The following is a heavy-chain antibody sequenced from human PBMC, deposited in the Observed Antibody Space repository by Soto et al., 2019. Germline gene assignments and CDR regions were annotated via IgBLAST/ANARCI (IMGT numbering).Heavy chain of an antibody. V-gene: IGHV1-58*01. J-gene: IGHJ6*02. CDR3: AADPPGTGTTFHYYYYYGMDV. CDR1: GFTFTSSA. Sequence: SVKVSCKASGFTFTSSAVQWVRQARGQRLEWIGWIVVGSGNTNYAQKFQERVTITRDMSTSTDYMELSSLRSEDTAVYYCAADPPGTGTTFHYYYYYGMDVWGQGTTVTVSS. D-gene: IGHD1-7*01. CDR2: IVVGSGNT.